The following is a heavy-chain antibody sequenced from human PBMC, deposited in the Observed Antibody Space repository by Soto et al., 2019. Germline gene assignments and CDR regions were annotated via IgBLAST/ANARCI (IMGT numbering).Heavy chain of an antibody. CDR3: TTEAYYDSSGLPLDC. V-gene: IGHV3-15*07. J-gene: IGHJ4*02. CDR2: IKSKTDGGTT. D-gene: IGHD3-22*01. Sequence: KGLEWVGRIKSKTDGGTTDYAAPVKGRFTISRDDSKNTLYLQMKSLKTEDTAVYYCTTEAYYDSSGLPLDCWGQGTPVTVSS.